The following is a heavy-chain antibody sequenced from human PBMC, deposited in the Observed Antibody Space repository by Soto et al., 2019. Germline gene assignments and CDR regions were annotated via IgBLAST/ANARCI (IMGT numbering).Heavy chain of an antibody. CDR1: GGSVSSGSYY. Sequence: SETLSLTCTVSGGSVSSGSYYWSWIRQPPGKGLEWIGYIYYSGSTNYNPSLKSRVTISVDTSKNQFSLKLSSVTAADTAVYYCASEDYYDSSGYYENWGQGTLVTVSS. D-gene: IGHD3-22*01. J-gene: IGHJ4*02. V-gene: IGHV4-61*01. CDR2: IYYSGST. CDR3: ASEDYYDSSGYYEN.